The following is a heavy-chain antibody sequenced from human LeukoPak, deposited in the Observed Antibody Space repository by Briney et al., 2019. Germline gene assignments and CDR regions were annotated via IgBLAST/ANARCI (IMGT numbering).Heavy chain of an antibody. V-gene: IGHV3-23*01. D-gene: IGHD5-18*01. J-gene: IGHJ6*02. CDR1: GFTFSSYA. CDR2: ISGSGGST. CDR3: AKDSPPDTAMVKDYYGMDV. Sequence: GGSLRLSCAASGFTFSSYAMSWVRQAPGKGLEWVSAISGSGGSTYYADSVKGRFTISRDNSKNTLYLQMNSLRAEDTAVYYCAKDSPPDTAMVKDYYGMDVWGQGTTVTVSS.